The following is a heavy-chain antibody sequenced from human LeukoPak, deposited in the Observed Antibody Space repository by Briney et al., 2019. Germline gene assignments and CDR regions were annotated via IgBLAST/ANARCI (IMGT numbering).Heavy chain of an antibody. CDR2: ISYDGSNK. CDR3: AKEGANFEYYFDY. D-gene: IGHD1-26*01. J-gene: IGHJ4*02. CDR1: GFTFSSYG. V-gene: IGHV3-30*18. Sequence: GGSLRLSCAASGFTFSSYGMHWVRQAPGKGLEWVAVISYDGSNKYYADSVKGRFTISRDNSKNTLYLQMNSLRAEDTAVYYCAKEGANFEYYFDYWGQGTLVTVSS.